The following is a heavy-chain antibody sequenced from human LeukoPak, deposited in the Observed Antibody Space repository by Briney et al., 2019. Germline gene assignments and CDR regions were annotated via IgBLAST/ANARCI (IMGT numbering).Heavy chain of an antibody. J-gene: IGHJ4*02. D-gene: IGHD5-24*01. V-gene: IGHV1-69*04. CDR3: ARASRGDGYISY. CDR2: TIPILGIT. Sequence: APVKVSCKASGGTFSSYAVSWVRQALGQGLEWMGRTIPILGITNYAQKFQDRVTITADKDTSTAYMELSSLISEDTAMYYCARASRGDGYISYWGQGTLVTVSS. CDR1: GGTFSSYA.